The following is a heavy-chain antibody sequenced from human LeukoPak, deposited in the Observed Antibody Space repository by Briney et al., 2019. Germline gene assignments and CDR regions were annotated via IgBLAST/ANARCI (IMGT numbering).Heavy chain of an antibody. CDR2: ISAYNGNT. CDR1: GGTFSSYA. D-gene: IGHD3-9*01. CDR3: ARDVRRYFGWLPLYNWFDP. J-gene: IGHJ5*02. V-gene: IGHV1-18*01. Sequence: ASVKVSCKASGGTFSSYAISWVRQAPGQGLEWMGRISAYNGNTNYAQKLQGRVTMTTDTSTSTAYMELRSLRSDDTAVYYCARDVRRYFGWLPLYNWFDPWGQGTLVTVSS.